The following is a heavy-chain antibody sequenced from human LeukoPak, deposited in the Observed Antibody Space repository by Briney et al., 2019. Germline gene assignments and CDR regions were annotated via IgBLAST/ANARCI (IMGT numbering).Heavy chain of an antibody. J-gene: IGHJ4*02. CDR1: GFTFSDYS. D-gene: IGHD6-13*01. Sequence: GGSLRLSCAASGFTFSDYSMNWVRQTPRKGLEWVSCISGSGSYIYYADSVKGRFTISRDNAKNSLHLQVNSLRAEDTAVYYCAKVAAAAGFDYWGQGTLVTVSS. CDR2: ISGSGSYI. V-gene: IGHV3-21*04. CDR3: AKVAAAAGFDY.